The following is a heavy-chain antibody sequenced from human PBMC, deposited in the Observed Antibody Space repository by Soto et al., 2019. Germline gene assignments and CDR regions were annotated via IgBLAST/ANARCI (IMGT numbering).Heavy chain of an antibody. D-gene: IGHD3-3*01. Sequence: EVQLLESGGGLVQPGGSLRLSCAASGFTFSSYAMSWVRQAPGKGLEWVSAISGSGGSTYYADSVKGRFTISRDNSKNTLYLQMNSLRAEDTAVYYCAKPQLLGVLRFLEWSTPPPGYYYGMDVWGQGTTVTVSS. CDR1: GFTFSSYA. CDR2: ISGSGGST. CDR3: AKPQLLGVLRFLEWSTPPPGYYYGMDV. J-gene: IGHJ6*02. V-gene: IGHV3-23*01.